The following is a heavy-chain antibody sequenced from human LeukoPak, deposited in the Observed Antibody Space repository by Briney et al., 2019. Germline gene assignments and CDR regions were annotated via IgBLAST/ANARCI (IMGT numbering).Heavy chain of an antibody. D-gene: IGHD4-17*01. CDR2: ISSSGSSI. Sequence: GGSLRLSCAASKFTFRSYNMNWVRQAPGKGLEWISYISSSGSSIFYADSVKGRFTISRDNAKNSLYLQMNSLRAEDTAVYYCAKDDHGDYGYSDYWGQGTLVTVSS. CDR3: AKDDHGDYGYSDY. CDR1: KFTFRSYN. J-gene: IGHJ4*02. V-gene: IGHV3-48*04.